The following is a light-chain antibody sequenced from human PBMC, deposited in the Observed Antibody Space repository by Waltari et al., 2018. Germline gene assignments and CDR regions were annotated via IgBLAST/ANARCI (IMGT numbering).Light chain of an antibody. CDR2: GAS. Sequence: EIVMTQSPATLFVSPGERATLSCRASQSISSNLAWYQQKPGQAPRLLMYGASTRATAIPARFSGSGSGTEFALTISSLQSEDSAVYYCQQLHSYSFTFGQGTRLEIK. J-gene: IGKJ5*01. V-gene: IGKV3-15*01. CDR3: QQLHSYSFT. CDR1: QSISSN.